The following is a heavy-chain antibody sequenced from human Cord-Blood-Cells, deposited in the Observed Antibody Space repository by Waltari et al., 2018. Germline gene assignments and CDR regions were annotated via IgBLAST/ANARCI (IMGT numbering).Heavy chain of an antibody. V-gene: IGHV3-53*01. CDR3: ARGRYSSGFDY. Sequence: EVQLVESGGGLIQPGGSLRLSCAASGFTVSSNYMSWVRQGPGKGLEWVSVIDSGGSTYYADYVKGRFTISRDNSKNTLYLQMNSLRAEDTAVYYCARGRYSSGFDYWGQGTLVTVSS. CDR1: GFTVSSNY. CDR2: IDSGGST. J-gene: IGHJ4*02. D-gene: IGHD6-19*01.